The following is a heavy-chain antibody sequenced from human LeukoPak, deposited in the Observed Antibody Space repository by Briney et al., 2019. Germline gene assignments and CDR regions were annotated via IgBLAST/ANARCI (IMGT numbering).Heavy chain of an antibody. CDR3: ARDGNRAVGAFDI. J-gene: IGHJ3*02. D-gene: IGHD1-14*01. V-gene: IGHV3-48*03. CDR1: GFTFSSYE. CDR2: ISSSGGTI. Sequence: GGSLRLSCAASGFTFSSYEMNWVRQAPGKGLEWVSYISSSGGTIYYADSVKGRFTISRDNAKHSLYLQMNSLRAGDTAVYYCARDGNRAVGAFDIWGQGRMVTVSS.